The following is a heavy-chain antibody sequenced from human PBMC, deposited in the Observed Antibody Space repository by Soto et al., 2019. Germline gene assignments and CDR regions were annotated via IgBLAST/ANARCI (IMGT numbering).Heavy chain of an antibody. V-gene: IGHV4-31*03. CDR2: IYYSGST. D-gene: IGHD4-17*01. J-gene: IGHJ5*02. CDR3: ASRTVTTTWVGNWFDP. Sequence: SETLSLTCTVSGGSISSGGYYWSWIRQHPGKGLEWIGYIYYSGSTYYNPSLKSRVTISVDTSKNQFSLKLSSVTAADTAVYYCASRTVTTTWVGNWFDPWGQGTLVTVSS. CDR1: GGSISSGGYY.